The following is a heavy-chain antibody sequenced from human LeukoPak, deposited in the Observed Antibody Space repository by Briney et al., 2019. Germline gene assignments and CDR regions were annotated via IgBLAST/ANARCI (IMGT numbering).Heavy chain of an antibody. D-gene: IGHD1-1*01. Sequence: GGSLRLSCAASGFTFSSNSMNWVRQAPGKGLEWVSYISSSSSTIYYADSVKGRFTISRDNAKNSLYLQMNSLRAEDTGVYYCARWNLGSDYWGQGTLVTVSS. J-gene: IGHJ4*02. CDR1: GFTFSSNS. CDR3: ARWNLGSDY. V-gene: IGHV3-48*04. CDR2: ISSSSSTI.